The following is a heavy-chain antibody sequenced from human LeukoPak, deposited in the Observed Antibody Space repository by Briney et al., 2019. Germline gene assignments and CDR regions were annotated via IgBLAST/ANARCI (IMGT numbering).Heavy chain of an antibody. Sequence: PSETLSLTCTVSGYSISSGYYWGWIRQPPGKGLEWIGSIYHSGSTYYNPSLKSRVTISVDTSKNQFSLKVSSVTAADTAVYYCARGLDYGGNPGDYWGQGTLVTVSS. CDR2: IYHSGST. J-gene: IGHJ4*02. D-gene: IGHD4-23*01. CDR3: ARGLDYGGNPGDY. CDR1: GYSISSGYY. V-gene: IGHV4-38-2*02.